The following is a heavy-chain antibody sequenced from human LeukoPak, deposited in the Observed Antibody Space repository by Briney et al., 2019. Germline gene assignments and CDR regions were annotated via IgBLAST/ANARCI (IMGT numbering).Heavy chain of an antibody. Sequence: PSETLSLTCTVSGYSISSGYYWGWIRQPPGKGLEWIGSIYHSGSTYYNPSLKSRVTISVDTSKNQFSLKLSSVTAADTAVYYCARDLGYPERVPVDPWGQGTLVTVSS. CDR1: GYSISSGYY. CDR3: ARDLGYPERVPVDP. J-gene: IGHJ5*02. V-gene: IGHV4-38-2*02. CDR2: IYHSGST. D-gene: IGHD1-14*01.